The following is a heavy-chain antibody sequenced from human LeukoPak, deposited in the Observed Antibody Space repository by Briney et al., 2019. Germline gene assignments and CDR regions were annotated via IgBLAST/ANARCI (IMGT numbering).Heavy chain of an antibody. J-gene: IGHJ4*02. CDR2: IYPGDSGT. CDR1: GYSFTSYW. Sequence: GESLKISCKGPGYSFTSYWIGWVRQMPGEGLEWMGIIYPGDSGTRYSPSFQGQVTISADKSISTAYLQWSSLKASDTAMYYCARGLVVAADEFDYWGQGTLVTVSS. D-gene: IGHD2-15*01. V-gene: IGHV5-51*01. CDR3: ARGLVVAADEFDY.